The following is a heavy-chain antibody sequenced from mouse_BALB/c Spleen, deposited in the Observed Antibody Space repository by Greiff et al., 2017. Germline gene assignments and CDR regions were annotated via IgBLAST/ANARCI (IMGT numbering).Heavy chain of an antibody. J-gene: IGHJ4*01. Sequence: VQLQQSGAELVRPGALVKLSCKASGFNIKDYYMHWVKQRPEQGLEWIGWIDPENGNTIYDPKFQGKASITADTSSNTAYLQLSSLTSEDTAVYYCASYYYGSSYDAMDYWGQGTSVTVSS. CDR2: IDPENGNT. V-gene: IGHV14-1*02. CDR1: GFNIKDYY. CDR3: ASYYYGSSYDAMDY. D-gene: IGHD1-1*01.